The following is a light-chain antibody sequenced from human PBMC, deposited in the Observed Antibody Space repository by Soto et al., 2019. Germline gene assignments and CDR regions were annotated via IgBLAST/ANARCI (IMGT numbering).Light chain of an antibody. CDR3: LQDYSYPWT. J-gene: IGKJ1*01. CDR2: AAS. Sequence: ASQMTQSPSSLSASVGDRVTITCRASQGIRNDLGWYQQKPGKAPKLLIHAASSLESGVPSRFSGSGSGTDFTFTISSRQPEDFATYYCLQDYSYPWTFGQGTKVDI. CDR1: QGIRND. V-gene: IGKV1-6*01.